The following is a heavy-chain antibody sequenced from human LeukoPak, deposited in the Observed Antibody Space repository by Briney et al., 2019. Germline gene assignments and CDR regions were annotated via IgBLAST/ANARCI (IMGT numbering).Heavy chain of an antibody. CDR1: GFNFSSYA. CDR3: ARDGAHLGSYYDFWSGYYPPSYYYYYGMDV. V-gene: IGHV3-30-3*01. D-gene: IGHD3-3*01. CDR2: ISYDGSNK. J-gene: IGHJ6*02. Sequence: GGSLRLSCAASGFNFSSYAIHWVRQAPGKGLEWVAVISYDGSNKYYADSVKGRFTISRDNSKNTLYLQMNSLRAEDTAVYYCARDGAHLGSYYDFWSGYYPPSYYYYYGMDVWGQGTTVTVSS.